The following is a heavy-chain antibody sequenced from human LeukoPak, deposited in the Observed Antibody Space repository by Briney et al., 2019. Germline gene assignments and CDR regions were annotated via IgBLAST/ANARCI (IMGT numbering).Heavy chain of an antibody. CDR3: ARVESRQLVPPCYYYMDV. CDR2: IIPIFGTA. V-gene: IGHV1-69*05. Sequence: GSSVKVSCKASGGTFSSYAISWVRQAPGQGLEWMGGIIPIFGTANYAQKFQGRVTITTDESTSTAYMELSSLRSEDTAVYYRARVESRQLVPPCYYYMDVWGKGTTVTVSS. J-gene: IGHJ6*03. CDR1: GGTFSSYA. D-gene: IGHD6-6*01.